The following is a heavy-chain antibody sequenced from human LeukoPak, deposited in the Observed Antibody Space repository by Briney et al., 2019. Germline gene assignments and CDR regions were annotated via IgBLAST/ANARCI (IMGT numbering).Heavy chain of an antibody. D-gene: IGHD4-11*01. J-gene: IGHJ4*02. CDR3: ARWTTTYLDY. Sequence: MPSETLSLTCTVSGDSFSGFYWSWIRQPPGKGLEWIGYIYYSGSTNYNPSLKSRVTMSIDTSKSQFSLKLTSVTAADTAVYYCARWTTTYLDYWGQGTLVTVSS. V-gene: IGHV4-59*08. CDR2: IYYSGST. CDR1: GDSFSGFY.